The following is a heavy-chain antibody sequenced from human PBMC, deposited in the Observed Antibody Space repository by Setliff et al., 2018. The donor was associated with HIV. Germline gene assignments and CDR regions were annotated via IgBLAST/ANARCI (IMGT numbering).Heavy chain of an antibody. Sequence: GGSLRLSCAASGFTFSSYNMNWVRQAPGKGLEWVSCISSSSSYMYYADSVKGRFTISRDNAKNSLYLQMNSLRAEDTAVYYCARVLPYYYDSSGYYYEGAFDIWGQGTMVTVSS. CDR3: ARVLPYYYDSSGYYYEGAFDI. J-gene: IGHJ3*02. CDR1: GFTFSSYN. D-gene: IGHD3-22*01. CDR2: ISSSSSYM. V-gene: IGHV3-21*01.